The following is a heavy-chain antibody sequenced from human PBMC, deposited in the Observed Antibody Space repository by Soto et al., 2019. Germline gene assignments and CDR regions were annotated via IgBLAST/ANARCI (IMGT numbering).Heavy chain of an antibody. J-gene: IGHJ3*02. CDR3: LVTTSAFDI. CDR2: IKQGGIEK. D-gene: IGHD4-17*01. Sequence: EVQLVESGGDLAQPGGSVRLSCAASGFTLSNFWVNWVRQAPGKGLEWVANIKQGGIEKNYVDSVKGRFTISRDDTKNSLFLQMNNLRAEDTAVYYCLVTTSAFDIWGRRTTVTVSS. V-gene: IGHV3-7*01. CDR1: GFTLSNFW.